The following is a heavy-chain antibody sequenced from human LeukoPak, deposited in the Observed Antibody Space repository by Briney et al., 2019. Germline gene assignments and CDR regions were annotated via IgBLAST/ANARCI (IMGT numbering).Heavy chain of an antibody. CDR2: IKSKTEGGTT. J-gene: IGHJ4*02. Sequence: GGSLRLSCAASGFTFSNAWMSWVRQAPGKGLEWVGRIKSKTEGGTTDYAAPVKVRITISRDDSKNTLYLQMISLKTEDTAVYYCIATYYYDSSGYALDYWGQGTLVTVSS. V-gene: IGHV3-15*01. D-gene: IGHD3-22*01. CDR3: IATYYYDSSGYALDY. CDR1: GFTFSNAW.